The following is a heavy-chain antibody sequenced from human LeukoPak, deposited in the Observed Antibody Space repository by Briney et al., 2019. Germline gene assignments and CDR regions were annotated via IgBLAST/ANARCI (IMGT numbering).Heavy chain of an antibody. CDR3: ARENYGDSDL. CDR2: IKQDGSDK. Sequence: GGSPRLSCAASGFSFSSHWMSWVRQAPGKGLEWVANIKQDGSDKYYVDSVKGRFTISRDNAKNSLHLQMNSLRAEDTAVYYCARENYGDSDLWGQGTLVTVSS. CDR1: GFSFSSHW. J-gene: IGHJ4*02. V-gene: IGHV3-7*01. D-gene: IGHD4-17*01.